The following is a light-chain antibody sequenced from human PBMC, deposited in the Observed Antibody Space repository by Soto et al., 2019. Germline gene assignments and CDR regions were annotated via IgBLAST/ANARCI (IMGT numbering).Light chain of an antibody. V-gene: IGKV1-9*01. CDR2: DAS. CDR3: QQRNKWPPVT. J-gene: IGKJ4*01. Sequence: IPLTQSPSSLSASVGDRVTITCRASQGINSYLAWYQQKPGKAPKVLIYDASTFQGGVPSRFSGSRSGTDFTLTISSLQPEDFATYYCQQRNKWPPVTFGGGTMVEIK. CDR1: QGINSY.